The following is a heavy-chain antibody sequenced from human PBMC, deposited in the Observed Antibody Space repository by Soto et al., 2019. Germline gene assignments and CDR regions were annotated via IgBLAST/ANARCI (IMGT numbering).Heavy chain of an antibody. CDR2: IYWDDNK. CDR1: GFSLTTGGVG. Sequence: QITLKESGPTLVKPTQTLTLTCTFSGFSLTTGGVGVGWIRQPPGKALEWLALIYWDDNKRYSPSLKSRLTITKDTAKNQVVLTMTNMDPVDTATYYCTHRVDYGEDYWGQGILVTVSS. D-gene: IGHD4-17*01. J-gene: IGHJ4*02. CDR3: THRVDYGEDY. V-gene: IGHV2-5*02.